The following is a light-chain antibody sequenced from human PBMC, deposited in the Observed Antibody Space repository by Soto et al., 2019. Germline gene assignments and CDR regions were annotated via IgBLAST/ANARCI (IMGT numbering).Light chain of an antibody. CDR1: LRITIY. Sequence: IKLTQSLSSLSASVGDSVTITCRASLRITIYLAWYQQKPGKAPNLLIYGASTLQSGVPSRFSGSGSGTDFTLTINSLQAEDVATYYCQQSRSYPSTFGGGTKVDI. CDR3: QQSRSYPST. V-gene: IGKV1-9*01. CDR2: GAS. J-gene: IGKJ4*01.